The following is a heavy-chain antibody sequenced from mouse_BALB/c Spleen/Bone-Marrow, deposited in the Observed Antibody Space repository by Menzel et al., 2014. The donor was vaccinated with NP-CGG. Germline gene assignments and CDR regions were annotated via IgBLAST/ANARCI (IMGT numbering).Heavy chain of an antibody. V-gene: IGHV7-3*02. CDR2: IRNRANGYTT. CDR3: AQETGYAYGNFAMDY. J-gene: IGHJ4*01. CDR1: GFTSIDYY. Sequence: EVQGVESGGGLVQPGGSLRLSCEASGFTSIDYYMTWVRQPPGKALEWLGFIRNRANGYTTEYSASVKGRFTISRDISQSIFYLQMNTRSAEDSSTYYCAQETGYAYGNFAMDYWGQGTSVTVSS. D-gene: IGHD2-1*01.